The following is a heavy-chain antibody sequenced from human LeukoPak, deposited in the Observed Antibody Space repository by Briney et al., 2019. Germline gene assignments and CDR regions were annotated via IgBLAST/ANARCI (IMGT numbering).Heavy chain of an antibody. J-gene: IGHJ5*02. V-gene: IGHV1-69*06. Sequence: SVKVSCKASGGTFSSYAISWVRQAPGQGLEWMGGIIPIFGTANYAQKFQGRVTITADKSTSTAYMELSSLRSVDTAVYYCARDLGPAYCGGDCYSDWFDPWGQGTLVTVSS. CDR3: ARDLGPAYCGGDCYSDWFDP. CDR2: IIPIFGTA. CDR1: GGTFSSYA. D-gene: IGHD2-21*02.